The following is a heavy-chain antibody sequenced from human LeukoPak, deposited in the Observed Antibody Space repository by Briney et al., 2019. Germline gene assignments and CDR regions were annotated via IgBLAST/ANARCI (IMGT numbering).Heavy chain of an antibody. D-gene: IGHD2-2*01. J-gene: IGHJ4*02. CDR2: IYSGGST. CDR1: GFTFSSNY. CDR3: AREGVGYCSSTSCPRAFDY. Sequence: GGSLSLSCAASGFTFSSNYMSWVRQAPGKGLEWASVIYSGGSTYYADSVKGRFTISRDNSKNTLYLQMNSLRAEDTAVYYCAREGVGYCSSTSCPRAFDYWGQGTLVTVSS. V-gene: IGHV3-53*01.